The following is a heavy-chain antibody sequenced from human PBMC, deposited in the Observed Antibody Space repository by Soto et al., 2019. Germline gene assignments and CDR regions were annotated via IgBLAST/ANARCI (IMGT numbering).Heavy chain of an antibody. CDR1: GFTFSGYT. V-gene: IGHV3-23*01. J-gene: IGHJ3*02. CDR2: VSPSGDNT. CDR3: AKDGGILGTPDSFDI. D-gene: IGHD1-26*01. Sequence: EVQLLEAGGGLVQPGGSLRLSCAASGFTFSGYTMGWVRQAPGKGLEWVSFVSPSGDNTYYADSVKGRFTISRDNAKNTLYLQMNSLRVEDTALYYCAKDGGILGTPDSFDIWGQGTMVTVSS.